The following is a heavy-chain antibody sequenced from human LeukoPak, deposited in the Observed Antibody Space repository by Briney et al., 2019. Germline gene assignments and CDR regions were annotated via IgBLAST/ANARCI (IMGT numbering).Heavy chain of an antibody. J-gene: IGHJ5*02. V-gene: IGHV6-1*01. CDR2: TYYRSKWYN. Sequence: SQTLSLTCAISGDSVSSNSVTWNWIRQSPSRGLEWLGRTYYRSKWYNDYAVSVKSRITINPDTSKNQFSLQLNSVTPEDTAVYYCARVVEGDSGSWGNNWFDPWGQGTLVTVSS. D-gene: IGHD6-13*01. CDR3: ARVVEGDSGSWGNNWFDP. CDR1: GDSVSSNSVT.